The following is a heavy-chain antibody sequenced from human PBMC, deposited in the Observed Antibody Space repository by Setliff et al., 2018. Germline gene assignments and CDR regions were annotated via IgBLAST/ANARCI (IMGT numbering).Heavy chain of an antibody. CDR3: ARHKSNGSGSYPSLYMDV. CDR1: GDSIYNHF. CDR2: IYSTGST. Sequence: PSETLSLTCTVSGDSIYNHFWSWVRQPPGKGLEWIGYIYSTGSTNYNPSLKSRVTISVDTSKNQFSLKLSSVTAADTAVYYCARHKSNGSGSYPSLYMDVWGKGIMVTVSS. D-gene: IGHD3-10*01. V-gene: IGHV4-59*08. J-gene: IGHJ6*03.